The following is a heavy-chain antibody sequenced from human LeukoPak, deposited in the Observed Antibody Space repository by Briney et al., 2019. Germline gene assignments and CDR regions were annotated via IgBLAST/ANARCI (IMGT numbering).Heavy chain of an antibody. Sequence: GRSLRLSCAASGFTFDDYAMHWVRQAPGKGLEWVSGISWNSGSIGYADSVKGRLTISRDNAKNSLYLQMNSLRAEDTALYYCAKVSTYGAFDIWGQGTMVTVSS. CDR3: AKVSTYGAFDI. CDR1: GFTFDDYA. V-gene: IGHV3-9*01. J-gene: IGHJ3*02. CDR2: ISWNSGSI. D-gene: IGHD4-17*01.